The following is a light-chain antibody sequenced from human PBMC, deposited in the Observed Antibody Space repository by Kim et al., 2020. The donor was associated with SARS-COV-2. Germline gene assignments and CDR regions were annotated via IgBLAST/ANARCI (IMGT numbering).Light chain of an antibody. V-gene: IGKV1-5*03. CDR1: QSISNW. J-gene: IGKJ2*01. CDR3: QHYSRFPYT. Sequence: ATVGDRGTSACRASQSISNWVAWYQQKPGRAPSLLIYLASTLESGVPSRFSGSSSGTEFTLTITSLQPDDFATYYCQHYSRFPYTFGQGTKLEI. CDR2: LAS.